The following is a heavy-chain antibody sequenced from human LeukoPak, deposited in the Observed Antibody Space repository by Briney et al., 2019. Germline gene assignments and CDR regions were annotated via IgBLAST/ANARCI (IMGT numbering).Heavy chain of an antibody. CDR2: INTDGKTT. CDR3: ARGGYYYLDV. Sequence: GGSLRLSCAASGFSFSNSWMHWVRQVPGKGLVWVSRINTDGKTTTYADSVKGRFTISRDNAKNSVSLQMNNLRAEDTGVYFCARGGYYYLDVWGKGTTVTVSS. CDR1: GFSFSNSW. V-gene: IGHV3-74*03. J-gene: IGHJ6*03.